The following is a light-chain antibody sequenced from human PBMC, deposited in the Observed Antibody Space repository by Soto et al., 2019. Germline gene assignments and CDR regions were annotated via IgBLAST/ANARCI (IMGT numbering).Light chain of an antibody. V-gene: IGKV1-6*02. CDR2: AAT. J-gene: IGKJ1*01. CDR3: LQDYNYPRT. CDR1: QGIRND. Sequence: TQMTQSPSSLSASVGDRVTITCRASQGIRNDLGWYQQKPGEAPNLLIYAATSLRSGVPSRFSGSGSGTDFTLTISSLQPEDFATYYCLQDYNYPRTFGQETKVEVK.